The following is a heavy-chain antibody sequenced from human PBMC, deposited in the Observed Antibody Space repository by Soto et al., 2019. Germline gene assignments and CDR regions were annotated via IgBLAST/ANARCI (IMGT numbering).Heavy chain of an antibody. J-gene: IGHJ4*02. CDR1: GGSISSGGYY. CDR2: IYYSGST. D-gene: IGHD1-7*01. Sequence: PSETLSLTCTVSGGSISSGGYYWSWIRQHPGKGLEWIGYIYYSGSTYYNQSLKSRVTISVDTSKNQFSLKLSSVTAADTAVYYCARGGYNWNYGNFDYWGQGTLVTVSS. V-gene: IGHV4-31*03. CDR3: ARGGYNWNYGNFDY.